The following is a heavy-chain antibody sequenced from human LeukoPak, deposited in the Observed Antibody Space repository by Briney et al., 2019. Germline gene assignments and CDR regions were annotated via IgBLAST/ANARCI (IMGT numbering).Heavy chain of an antibody. J-gene: IGHJ4*02. D-gene: IGHD6-13*01. CDR3: ARETSSWY. V-gene: IGHV3-21*06. CDR1: GFTFSNYW. CDR2: ISSSSSYI. Sequence: GGSLRLPCAASGFTFSNYWMTWVRQGPGKGLEWVSSISSSSSYIYYADSVKGRFTISRDNAKNSLYLQMNSLRAEDTAVYYCARETSSWYWGQGTLVTVSS.